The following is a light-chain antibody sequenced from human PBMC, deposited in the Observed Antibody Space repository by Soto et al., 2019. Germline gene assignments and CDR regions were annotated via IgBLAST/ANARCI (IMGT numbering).Light chain of an antibody. Sequence: EIVLTQSPGTLSLSPGERATLSCRASQSVTSTYLAWYQRRPGQAPRLLIYGASSRATGIPGRFSGSGSGTDFTLTISRLEPEDFAVYYCQQYGSSPPTFG. J-gene: IGKJ1*01. CDR1: QSVTSTY. CDR3: QQYGSSPPT. CDR2: GAS. V-gene: IGKV3-20*01.